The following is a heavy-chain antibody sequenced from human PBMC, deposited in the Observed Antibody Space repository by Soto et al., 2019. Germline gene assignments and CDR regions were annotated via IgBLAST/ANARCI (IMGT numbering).Heavy chain of an antibody. V-gene: IGHV3-13*05. CDR2: ISAAGDP. CDR1: GFTFRNYD. D-gene: IGHD5-18*01. J-gene: IGHJ6*02. Sequence: EVQLVESGGGLVQPGGSLRLSCEASGFTFRNYDMHWVRQGTGKGLEWVSGISAAGDPDYADSVEGRFTISRENAQSSFFLQMNGLRVGDTAVYYCARTDSDFYGLDVWGQGTTVIVSS. CDR3: ARTDSDFYGLDV.